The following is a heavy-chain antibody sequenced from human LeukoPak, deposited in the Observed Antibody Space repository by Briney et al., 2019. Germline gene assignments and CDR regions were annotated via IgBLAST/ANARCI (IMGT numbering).Heavy chain of an antibody. V-gene: IGHV4-39*01. CDR2: IFHSGST. J-gene: IGHJ4*02. Sequence: KSSETLSFTCTVSGDSISSSSYYWGWIRQPPGKGLEWIGSIFHSGSTYYNPSLKSRVTISVDTSKNQFSLKLTSVTAADTAVYYCARSWFSTGPADYWGQGTLVTVSS. D-gene: IGHD6-13*01. CDR1: GDSISSSSYY. CDR3: ARSWFSTGPADY.